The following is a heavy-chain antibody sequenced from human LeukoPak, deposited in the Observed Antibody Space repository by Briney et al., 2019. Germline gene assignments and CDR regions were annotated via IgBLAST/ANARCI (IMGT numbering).Heavy chain of an antibody. Sequence: PSETLSLTCAVYGGSFSGYYWSWIRQPPGKGLEWIGEINHSGSTNYNPSLKSRVTISVDTSKNQFSLKLSSVTAADTAVYYCARGTNSPMDVWGKGTTVTVSS. CDR3: ARGTNSPMDV. CDR1: GGSFSGYY. CDR2: INHSGST. J-gene: IGHJ6*03. V-gene: IGHV4-34*01. D-gene: IGHD2-21*01.